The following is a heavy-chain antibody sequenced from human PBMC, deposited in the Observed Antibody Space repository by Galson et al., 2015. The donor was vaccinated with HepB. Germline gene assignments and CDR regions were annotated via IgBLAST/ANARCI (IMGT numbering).Heavy chain of an antibody. CDR1: GYSFTSYW. V-gene: IGHV5-51*03. CDR2: IYPGDSNT. J-gene: IGHJ3*02. CDR3: ATTARNYFGSGKPPYGAGAFDM. Sequence: QSGAEVKKPGESLKISCKGSGYSFTSYWIGWVRQMPGKGLEWMGIIYPGDSNTRYSPSFQGQVTISDDKSISTAYLQWSSLKASDTAMYYCATTARNYFGSGKPPYGAGAFDMWGQGTMVTVSS. D-gene: IGHD3-10*01.